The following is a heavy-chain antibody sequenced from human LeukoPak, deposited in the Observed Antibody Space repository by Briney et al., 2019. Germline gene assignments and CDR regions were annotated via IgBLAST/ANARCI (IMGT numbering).Heavy chain of an antibody. CDR1: GFTFRDYA. J-gene: IGHJ3*02. V-gene: IGHV3-49*04. D-gene: IGHD3-22*01. CDR3: TRDPYYFDSSGYYHHAFDI. CDR2: IRSKVYGGTT. Sequence: GGSLRLSCTGFGFTFRDYAVSWVRQAPGKGLECIGLIRSKVYGGTTEYAASVKGRFTISRDDSKSIAYLQMNSLKTEDTAVYYCTRDPYYFDSSGYYHHAFDIWGQGTMVAVSS.